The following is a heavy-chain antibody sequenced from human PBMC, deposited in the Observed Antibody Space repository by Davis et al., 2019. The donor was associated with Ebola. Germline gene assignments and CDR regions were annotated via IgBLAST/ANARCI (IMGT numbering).Heavy chain of an antibody. CDR3: ATGARSVLRYFDWLPIFDY. J-gene: IGHJ4*02. CDR2: IIPIFGTA. D-gene: IGHD3-9*01. V-gene: IGHV1-69*06. CDR1: GGTFSSYA. Sequence: SVKVSCKASGGTFSSYAISWVRQAPGQGLEWMGGIIPIFGTAIYAQKFQGRVTMTEDTSTDTAYMELSSLRSEDTAVYYCATGARSVLRYFDWLPIFDYWGQGTLVTVSS.